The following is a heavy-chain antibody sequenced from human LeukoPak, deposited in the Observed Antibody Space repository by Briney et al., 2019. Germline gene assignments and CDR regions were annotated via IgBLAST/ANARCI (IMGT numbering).Heavy chain of an antibody. CDR2: ISSSSSYI. J-gene: IGHJ3*02. CDR3: ARDGMATRAAAFDI. CDR1: GFTFSSYS. Sequence: TGGSLRLSCAASGFTFSSYSMNWVRQAPGKGLEWVSSISSSSSYIYYADSVKGRFTISRDNAKNTLYLQMNSLGAEDTAVYYCARDGMATRAAAFDIWGQGTMVTVSS. D-gene: IGHD5-24*01. V-gene: IGHV3-21*01.